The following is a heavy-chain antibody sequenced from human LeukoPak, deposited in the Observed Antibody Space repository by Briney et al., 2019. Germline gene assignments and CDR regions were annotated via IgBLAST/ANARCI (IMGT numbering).Heavy chain of an antibody. CDR3: ARDSRVSYYGMDV. CDR2: ISSSSSTI. CDR1: GFTFSSYS. V-gene: IGHV3-48*04. Sequence: GGSLRLSCAASGFTFSSYSMNWVRQAPGKGLEWVSYISSSSSTIYYADSVKGRFTISRDNAKNSLYLQMNSLRAEDTAVYYCARDSRVSYYGMDVWGQGTTVTVSS. J-gene: IGHJ6*02.